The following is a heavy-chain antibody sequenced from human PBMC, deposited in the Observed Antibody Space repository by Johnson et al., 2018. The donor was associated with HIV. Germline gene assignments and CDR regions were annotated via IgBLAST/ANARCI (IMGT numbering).Heavy chain of an antibody. CDR1: GFTFINYW. J-gene: IGHJ3*02. CDR2: MNADGKTT. D-gene: IGHD6-19*01. CDR3: ARDGWGSRGWDDAFDI. Sequence: VQLVESGGGLVQPGGSLRLSCAASGFTFINYWMHWVRQAPGKGLVWVSRMNADGKTTTYADSVKGRFTISRDNSKNTLYLQMNSLRAEDTAVYYCARDGWGSRGWDDAFDIWGQGTMVTVSS. V-gene: IGHV3-74*01.